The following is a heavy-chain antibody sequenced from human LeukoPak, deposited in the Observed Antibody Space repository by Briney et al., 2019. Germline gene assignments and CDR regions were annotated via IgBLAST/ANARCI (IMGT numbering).Heavy chain of an antibody. CDR3: ARGRRLRDYVWGSYRYSL. D-gene: IGHD3-16*02. V-gene: IGHV4-34*01. Sequence: PSETLSLTCAVYGGSFSGYYWSWIRQPPGKGLEWIGEINHSGSTNYNPSLKSRVTISVDTSKNQFSLKLSSVTAADTAVYYCARGRRLRDYVWGSYRYSLWGQGTLVTVSS. J-gene: IGHJ4*02. CDR2: INHSGST. CDR1: GGSFSGYY.